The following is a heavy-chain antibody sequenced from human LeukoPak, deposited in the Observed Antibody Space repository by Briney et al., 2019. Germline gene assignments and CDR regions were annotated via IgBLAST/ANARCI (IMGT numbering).Heavy chain of an antibody. V-gene: IGHV4-39*07. CDR1: GGSISSSSYY. Sequence: PSETLSLTCTVSGGSISSSSYYWGWIRQPPGKGLEWIGSIYYSGSTYYNPSLKSRVTISVDTSKNQFSLKLSSVTAADTAVYYCAGGRYSSGWYVGARGLWTHSPSFDYWGQGTLVTVSS. J-gene: IGHJ4*02. CDR2: IYYSGST. D-gene: IGHD6-19*01. CDR3: AGGRYSSGWYVGARGLWTHSPSFDY.